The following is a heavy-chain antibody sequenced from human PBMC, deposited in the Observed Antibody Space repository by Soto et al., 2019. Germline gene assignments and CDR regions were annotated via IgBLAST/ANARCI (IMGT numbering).Heavy chain of an antibody. V-gene: IGHV1-2*04. CDR2: INPTSGTT. CDR1: GYTFSDYY. J-gene: IGHJ4*02. CDR3: AREEEYYFDF. Sequence: QVQLVQSGAEVKKPGASVTVSCKPSGYTFSDYYIHWVRQAPGQGLEWVGWINPTSGTTNYAQNFKGWVTMTRDTSISTISLELHSLKSDDTAVYYCAREEEYYFDFWGQGTLVTVSS.